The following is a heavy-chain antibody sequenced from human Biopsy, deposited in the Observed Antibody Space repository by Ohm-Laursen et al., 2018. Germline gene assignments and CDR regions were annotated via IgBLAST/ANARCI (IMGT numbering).Heavy chain of an antibody. CDR3: ATKLTGYFHH. D-gene: IGHD3-9*01. CDR2: NIPILGTG. CDR1: EGTFINYG. J-gene: IGHJ1*01. V-gene: IGHV1-69*06. Sequence: SSVKVSCKASEGTFINYGVNWVRQAPGQGLEWLGGNIPILGTGNYAQKFQDRVTVAADTSTSTATMELRSLRSDDTAVYYCATKLTGYFHHWGQGTLVIVSS.